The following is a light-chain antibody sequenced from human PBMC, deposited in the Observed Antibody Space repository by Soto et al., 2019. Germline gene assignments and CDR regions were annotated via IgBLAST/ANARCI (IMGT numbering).Light chain of an antibody. J-gene: IGLJ2*01. CDR3: SSYTTSITVV. V-gene: IGLV2-18*02. CDR1: SSDIGSYNR. Sequence: QSALTQPPSVSGSPGQSVTISCTGTSSDIGSYNRVSWYQQPPDTAPKLIIYEVSNRPSGVPDRFSGSKSGNTASLTISGLQADDDADYYCSSYTTSITVVFGGGTKLTVL. CDR2: EVS.